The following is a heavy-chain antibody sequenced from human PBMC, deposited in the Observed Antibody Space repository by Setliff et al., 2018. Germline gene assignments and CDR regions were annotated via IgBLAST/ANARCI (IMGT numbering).Heavy chain of an antibody. Sequence: PSETLSLTCTVSGGSISGYYWSWIRQPPGKGLEWIGYIFSSGSTNYNPSLKSRVTISVDTSRNQFSLKVSSVTAADTAIYYCALSSSWFKDFQHWGQGTLVTVSS. CDR1: GGSISGYY. D-gene: IGHD6-13*01. J-gene: IGHJ1*01. V-gene: IGHV4-59*01. CDR2: IFSSGST. CDR3: ALSSSWFKDFQH.